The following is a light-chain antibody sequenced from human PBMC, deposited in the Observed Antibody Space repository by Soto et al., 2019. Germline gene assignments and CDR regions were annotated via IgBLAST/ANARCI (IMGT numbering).Light chain of an antibody. J-gene: IGLJ2*01. CDR3: SSYAGSNNFGVV. Sequence: QSALTQPPSASGSPAQSVTISCTGTSSDVGGYNYVSWYQQHPGKAPKLMIYEVSKRPSGVPDRFSGSKSGNTASLTVSGLQAEDEADYYCSSYAGSNNFGVVFGGGTQLTVL. CDR1: SSDVGGYNY. V-gene: IGLV2-8*01. CDR2: EVS.